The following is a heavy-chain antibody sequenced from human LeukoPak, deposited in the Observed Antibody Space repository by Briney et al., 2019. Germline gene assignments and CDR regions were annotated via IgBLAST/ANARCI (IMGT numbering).Heavy chain of an antibody. J-gene: IGHJ4*02. CDR2: ISYDGSNK. D-gene: IGHD5-18*01. V-gene: IGHV3-30*04. CDR3: ARAIQLWARMDY. Sequence: GGSLRLSCAASGFTLSSYAMHWVRQAPGKGLEWVAVISYDGSNKYYADSVKGRFTISRDNSKNTLYLQMNSLRAEDTAVYYCARAIQLWARMDYWGQGTLVTVSS. CDR1: GFTLSSYA.